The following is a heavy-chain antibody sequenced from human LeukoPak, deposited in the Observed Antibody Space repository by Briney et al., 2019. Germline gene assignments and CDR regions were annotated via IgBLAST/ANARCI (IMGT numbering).Heavy chain of an antibody. D-gene: IGHD6-13*01. CDR3: ARTAAGTPNYFDY. J-gene: IGHJ4*02. V-gene: IGHV4-61*02. Sequence: PSQTLSLTCTVSGGSNSSGSYYWSWIRQPAGKGLEWIGRIYTSGSANYNPSLKSRVTISVDTSKNQFSLKLSSVTAAYTAVYYCARTAAGTPNYFDYWGQGTLVTVSS. CDR1: GGSNSSGSYY. CDR2: IYTSGSA.